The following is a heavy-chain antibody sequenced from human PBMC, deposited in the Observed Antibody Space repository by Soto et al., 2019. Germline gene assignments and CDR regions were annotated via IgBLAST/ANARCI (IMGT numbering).Heavy chain of an antibody. CDR3: AKDVEAGYDSSGYLDY. CDR1: GFTFSSYA. Sequence: GGSLRLSCAASGFTFSSYAMSWVRQAPGKGLEWVSAISGSGGSTYYADSVKGRFTISRDNSKNTLYLQMNSLRAEDTAVYYCAKDVEAGYDSSGYLDYWGQGTLVTVSS. CDR2: ISGSGGST. J-gene: IGHJ4*02. D-gene: IGHD3-22*01. V-gene: IGHV3-23*01.